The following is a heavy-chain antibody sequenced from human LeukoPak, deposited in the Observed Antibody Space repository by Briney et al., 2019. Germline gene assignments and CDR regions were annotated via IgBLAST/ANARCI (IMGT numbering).Heavy chain of an antibody. CDR3: ARDHSSSSEDY. Sequence: PSETLSLTCALDGGSFSGYYWTWIREPPGKELEWIGEINHSGSTNYNPSLKSRVTISVDTSKNQFSLKLSSVTAADTAVYYCARDHSSSSEDYWGQGTLVSVSS. D-gene: IGHD6-13*01. CDR2: INHSGST. J-gene: IGHJ4*02. V-gene: IGHV4-34*01. CDR1: GGSFSGYY.